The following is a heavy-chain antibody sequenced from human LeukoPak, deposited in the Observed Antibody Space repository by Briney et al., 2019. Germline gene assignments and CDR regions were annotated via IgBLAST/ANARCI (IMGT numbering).Heavy chain of an antibody. CDR2: IRYDGSNK. D-gene: IGHD3-10*01. Sequence: GSLRLSCAASGFTFSSYGMHWVRQAPGEGLEWVAFIRYDGSNKYYADSVKGRFTISRDNSKNTLYLQMNSLRAEDTAVYYCAKDRVVGYYGSGSYYNEDYFDYWGQGTLVTVSS. CDR1: GFTFSSYG. CDR3: AKDRVVGYYGSGSYYNEDYFDY. V-gene: IGHV3-30*02. J-gene: IGHJ4*02.